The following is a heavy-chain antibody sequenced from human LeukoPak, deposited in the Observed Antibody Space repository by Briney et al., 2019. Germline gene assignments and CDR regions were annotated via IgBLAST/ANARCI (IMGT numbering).Heavy chain of an antibody. D-gene: IGHD5-18*01. CDR3: AREAAMGDYYYYYMDV. J-gene: IGHJ6*03. V-gene: IGHV1-69*05. Sequence: ASVKVSCKASGGTFSSYAISWVRQAPGQGLEWMGRIIPIFGTANYAQKFQGRVTITTDESTSTAYMELSSLRSEDTAVYYCAREAAMGDYYYYYMDVWGKGTTVTVS. CDR1: GGTFSSYA. CDR2: IIPIFGTA.